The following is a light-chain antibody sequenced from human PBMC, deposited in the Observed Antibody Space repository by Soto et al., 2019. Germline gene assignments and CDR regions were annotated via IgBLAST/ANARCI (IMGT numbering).Light chain of an antibody. CDR1: QHISTN. CDR3: QQYNNWPPNT. Sequence: EIAVTQSPATLSLSPGMRATLSCMASQHISTNLAWYQQKPGQAPRLLIYYASTRATGIPDRFSGSGSGTEFTLTISSLQSEDFAVYYCQQYNNWPPNTFGQGTRLEI. CDR2: YAS. J-gene: IGKJ5*01. V-gene: IGKV3-15*01.